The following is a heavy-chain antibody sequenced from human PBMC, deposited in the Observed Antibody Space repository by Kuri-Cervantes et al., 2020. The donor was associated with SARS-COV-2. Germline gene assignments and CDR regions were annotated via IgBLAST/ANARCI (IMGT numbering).Heavy chain of an antibody. D-gene: IGHD5-12*01. CDR3: ARASSGYDLDIDY. Sequence: SVKVSCKASGGTFSSYTISWVRQAPGQGLEWMGRIIPILGIANYAQKFQGRVTITADKSTSTAYMELSSPRSEDTAVYYCARASSGYDLDIDYWGQGTLVTVSS. V-gene: IGHV1-69*02. CDR1: GGTFSSYT. CDR2: IIPILGIA. J-gene: IGHJ4*02.